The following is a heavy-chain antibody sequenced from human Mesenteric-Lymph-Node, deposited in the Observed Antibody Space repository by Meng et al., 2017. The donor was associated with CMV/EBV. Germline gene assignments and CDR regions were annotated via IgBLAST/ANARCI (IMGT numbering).Heavy chain of an antibody. CDR2: IYHSGST. CDR3: ARVDSGYENYFDY. Sequence: VSGGYISSSNWWSWVRQPPGKGLEWIGEIYHSGSTNYNPSLKSRVTISVDKSKNQFSLKLSSVTAADTAVYYCARVDSGYENYFDYWGQGTLVTVSS. J-gene: IGHJ4*02. D-gene: IGHD5-12*01. V-gene: IGHV4-4*02. CDR1: GGYISSSNW.